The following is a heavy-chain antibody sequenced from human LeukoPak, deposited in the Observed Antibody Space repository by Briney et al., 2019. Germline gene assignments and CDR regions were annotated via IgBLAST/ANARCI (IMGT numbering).Heavy chain of an antibody. Sequence: ASVKVSCKASGYTFTSYGISWVRQAPGQGLEWMGWMNPNSGNTGYAQKFQGRVTMTRNTSISTAYMELSSLRSEDTAVYYCARDALLGDYWGQGTLVTVSS. J-gene: IGHJ4*02. D-gene: IGHD3-16*01. CDR3: ARDALLGDY. CDR1: GYTFTSYG. V-gene: IGHV1-8*02. CDR2: MNPNSGNT.